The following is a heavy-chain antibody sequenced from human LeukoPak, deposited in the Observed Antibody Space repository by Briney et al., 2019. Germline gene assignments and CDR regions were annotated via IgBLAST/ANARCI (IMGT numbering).Heavy chain of an antibody. CDR2: IWYDGSNK. D-gene: IGHD5-18*01. V-gene: IGHV3-33*06. CDR1: GFTFSSYG. CDR3: AKDSSGYSYGSFPGY. Sequence: GGSLRLSCAASGFTFSSYGMHWVRQAPGKGLEWVAVIWYDGSNKYYADSVKSRFTISRDNSKNTLYLQMNSLRAEDTAVYYCAKDSSGYSYGSFPGYWGQGTLVTVSS. J-gene: IGHJ4*02.